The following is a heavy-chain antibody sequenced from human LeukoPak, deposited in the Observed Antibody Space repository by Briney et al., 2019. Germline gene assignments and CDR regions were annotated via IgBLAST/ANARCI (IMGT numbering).Heavy chain of an antibody. CDR2: TSYDGSDI. V-gene: IGHV3-30*04. J-gene: IGHJ4*02. CDR3: ASWAGGAQAGTLGFGVFDY. Sequence: TGGSLRLSCVGSGFSFSSHAMHWVRQAPGKGMEGVAVTSYDGSDIRYAESVKGRFTISREDSKKTLYLEMNSLRTDDSAVYHCASWAGGAQAGTLGFGVFDYWGQGTLVTVSS. D-gene: IGHD6-19*01. CDR1: GFSFSSHA.